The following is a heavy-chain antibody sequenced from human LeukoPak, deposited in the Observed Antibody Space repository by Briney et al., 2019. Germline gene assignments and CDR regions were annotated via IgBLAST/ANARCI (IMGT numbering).Heavy chain of an antibody. CDR2: IFTSGST. J-gene: IGHJ4*02. CDR1: GGSISSASYY. V-gene: IGHV4-61*02. D-gene: IGHD3-9*01. CDR3: ARGGEPFSFYDILTGYSTSQNYYFDY. Sequence: SETLSLTCTVSGGSISSASYYWSWIRQPAGKGLEWIGRIFTSGSTNYNPSLKSRVTISVDTSKNQFSLKLSSVTAADTAVYYCARGGEPFSFYDILTGYSTSQNYYFDYWGQGTLVTVSS.